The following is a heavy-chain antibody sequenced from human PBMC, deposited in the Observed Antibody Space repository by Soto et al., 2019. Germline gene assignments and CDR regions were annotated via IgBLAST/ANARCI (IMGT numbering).Heavy chain of an antibody. CDR1: GFTFSSYG. J-gene: IGHJ4*02. V-gene: IGHV3-33*01. Sequence: GGSLRLSCAASGFTFSSYGMHWVRQAPGKGLEWVAVIWYDGSNKYYADSVKGRFTISRDNSKNTLYLQMNSLRAEDTAVYYCARGGISGYDPIDYWGQGTLVTVSS. D-gene: IGHD5-12*01. CDR3: ARGGISGYDPIDY. CDR2: IWYDGSNK.